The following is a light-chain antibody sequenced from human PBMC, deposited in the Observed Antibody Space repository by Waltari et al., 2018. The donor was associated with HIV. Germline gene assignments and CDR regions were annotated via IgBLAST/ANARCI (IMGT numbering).Light chain of an antibody. CDR1: RAVTGDY. J-gene: IGKJ1*01. CDR2: GAS. CDR3: QQYAASPRT. V-gene: IGKV3-20*01. Sequence: EIVLTQSPGTLSLSPGERATLSCRASRAVTGDYLAWYQQKPGQAPRVLIYGASRRATGIPDRFSGSGSGTDFTLTISRLEPEDFAVYYCQQYAASPRTFGQGTKVEMK.